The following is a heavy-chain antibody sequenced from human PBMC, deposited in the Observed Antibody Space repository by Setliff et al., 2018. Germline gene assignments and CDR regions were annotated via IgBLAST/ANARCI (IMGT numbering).Heavy chain of an antibody. CDR2: IYPGDSDT. CDR3: ARLAVRNTVYYYFTDV. D-gene: IGHD2-2*02. V-gene: IGHV5-51*01. Sequence: GESLKISCQGLGYDFFGYWIAWVRQVPGKGPGWVGLIYPGDSDTRYSPSFQGQVTIAVDRSRVTAYLQWDSLKASDAATYYCARLAVRNTVYYYFTDVWGKGTSVTVSS. J-gene: IGHJ6*03. CDR1: GYDFFGYW.